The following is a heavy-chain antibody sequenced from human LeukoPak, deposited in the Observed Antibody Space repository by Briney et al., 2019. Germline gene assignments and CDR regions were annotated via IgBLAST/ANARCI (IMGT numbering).Heavy chain of an antibody. V-gene: IGHV4-59*01. CDR3: ARDLRWFDY. CDR1: GGSISSYY. D-gene: IGHD4-23*01. J-gene: IGHJ4*02. Sequence: PSETLSLTCTVSGGSISSYYWSCIRQPPGKGLEWIGYIYYSGSTNYNPSLKSRVTISVDTSKNQFSLKLSSVTAADTAVYYCARDLRWFDYWGQGTLVTVSS. CDR2: IYYSGST.